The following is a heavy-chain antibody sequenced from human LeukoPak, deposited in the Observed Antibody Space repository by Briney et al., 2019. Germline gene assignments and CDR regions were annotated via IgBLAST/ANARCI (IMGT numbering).Heavy chain of an antibody. CDR2: ISGSGDST. D-gene: IGHD2-21*02. CDR1: GFTFSSYA. CDR3: AKNYDVLGDSPFDY. V-gene: IGHV3-23*01. Sequence: GGSLRLSCAASGFTFSSYAMSWVRQAPGKGLEWVSSISGSGDSTYYADSVKGRFTISRDNSKNTLYLQMNSLRAEDTAVYYCAKNYDVLGDSPFDYWGQGTLVTVFS. J-gene: IGHJ4*02.